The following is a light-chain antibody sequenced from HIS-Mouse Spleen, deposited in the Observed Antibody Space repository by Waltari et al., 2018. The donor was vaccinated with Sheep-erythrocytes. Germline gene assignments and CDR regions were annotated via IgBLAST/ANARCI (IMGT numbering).Light chain of an antibody. CDR2: KVS. J-gene: IGLJ3*02. CDR3: SSYTSSSTWV. CDR1: SSDVGGYNY. V-gene: IGLV2-14*01. Sequence: QSALTQPASVSGSPGQSITISCTGTSSDVGGYNYVPWYQQHPGKAPKLMIYKVSNRPSGVSNRFSGSKSGNTASLTISGLQAEDEADYYCSSYTSSSTWVFGGGTKLTVL.